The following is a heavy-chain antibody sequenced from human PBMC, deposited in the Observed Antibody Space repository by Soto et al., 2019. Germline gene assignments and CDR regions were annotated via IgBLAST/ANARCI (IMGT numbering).Heavy chain of an antibody. Sequence: HPGGSLRLSCAASGVTFRSYGMPWVRQAPGKGLEWVAVIWYDGSNKYYADSVKGRFTISRDNSKNTLYLQMNSLRAEDTAVYYCARDTHYYGSGSPSYWGQATLVTLPS. CDR3: ARDTHYYGSGSPSY. V-gene: IGHV3-33*01. D-gene: IGHD3-10*01. CDR2: IWYDGSNK. J-gene: IGHJ4*02. CDR1: GVTFRSYG.